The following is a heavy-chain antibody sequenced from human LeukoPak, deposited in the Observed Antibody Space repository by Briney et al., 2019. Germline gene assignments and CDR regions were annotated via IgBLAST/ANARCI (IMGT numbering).Heavy chain of an antibody. CDR2: ISSSRSYI. CDR1: GFTFSSYS. D-gene: IGHD3-10*01. Sequence: GGPLRLSCAASGFTFSSYSMNWVRQAPGKGLEWVSSISSSRSYIYYADSVKGRFTISRDNAKNSLYLQMNSLRAEDTAVYYCARGGHYGSGSYYNVNWGQGTLVTVSS. J-gene: IGHJ4*02. CDR3: ARGGHYGSGSYYNVN. V-gene: IGHV3-21*01.